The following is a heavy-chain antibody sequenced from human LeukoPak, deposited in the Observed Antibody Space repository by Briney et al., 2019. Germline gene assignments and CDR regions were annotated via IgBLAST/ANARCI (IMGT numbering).Heavy chain of an antibody. V-gene: IGHV3-21*01. CDR1: GFTFSSYS. D-gene: IGHD2-21*02. Sequence: GGSLRLSCAASGFTFSSYSMNWVRQAPGKGLEWVSSISSSSSYIYYADSVKGRFTISRDNAKNSLYLQMNSLRAVDTAVYYCARDRGDQFVAPMDVWGQGTTVTVSS. CDR3: ARDRGDQFVAPMDV. CDR2: ISSSSSYI. J-gene: IGHJ6*02.